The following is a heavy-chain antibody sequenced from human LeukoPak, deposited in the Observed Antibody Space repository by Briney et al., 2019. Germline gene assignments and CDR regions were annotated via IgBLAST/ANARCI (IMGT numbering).Heavy chain of an antibody. D-gene: IGHD1-26*01. CDR2: IRYDGSNK. CDR1: GFTFSRYG. CDR3: TTDSLGGATSAFDI. Sequence: GGSLRLSCAASGFTFSRYGMHWVRQAPGKRLEWVAFIRYDGSNKYYADSVKGRFTISRDNSKNTLCLQMNSLKTEDTAVYYCTTDSLGGATSAFDIWGQGTMVTVSS. V-gene: IGHV3-30*02. J-gene: IGHJ3*02.